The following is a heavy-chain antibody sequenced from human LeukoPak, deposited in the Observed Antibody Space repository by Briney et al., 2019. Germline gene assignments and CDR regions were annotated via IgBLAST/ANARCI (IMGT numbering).Heavy chain of an antibody. V-gene: IGHV3-30*04. J-gene: IGHJ4*02. Sequence: GGSLRLSCAASGFTFSSYGLHWVRQAPGKGLECVAVISKDGSNELYADPGKGRFTISRDNSKNTLYLQMNSLRTEDTAVYYCVRDRGDGYNQIDYWGQGTLVTVSS. D-gene: IGHD5-24*01. CDR3: VRDRGDGYNQIDY. CDR2: ISKDGSNE. CDR1: GFTFSSYG.